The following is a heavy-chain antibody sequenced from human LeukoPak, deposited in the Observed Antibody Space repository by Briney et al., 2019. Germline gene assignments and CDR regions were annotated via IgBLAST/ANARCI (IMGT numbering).Heavy chain of an antibody. CDR1: GFTFNNYA. V-gene: IGHV3-23*01. J-gene: IGHJ4*02. Sequence: GGSLRLSCAASGFTFNNYAMRWVRQAPGKGLEWVSGISGSGDSTYYADSVKGRFTISRDNSKNTLYLQMNSLRAEDTAVYYCARRSGIAVAGAFDYWGQGTLVTVSS. D-gene: IGHD6-19*01. CDR2: ISGSGDST. CDR3: ARRSGIAVAGAFDY.